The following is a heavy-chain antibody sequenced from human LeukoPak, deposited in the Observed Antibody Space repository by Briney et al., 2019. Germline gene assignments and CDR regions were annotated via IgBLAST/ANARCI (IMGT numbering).Heavy chain of an antibody. CDR3: ARGRLGELYFDY. J-gene: IGHJ4*02. V-gene: IGHV4-59*01. CDR2: IYYSGST. Sequence: PSETLSLTCTVSGGSISSYYWSWIRQPPGKGLEWIGYIYYSGSTNYNPSLKSRVTISADTSKNQFSLKLSSVTAADTAVYYCARGRLGELYFDYWDQGTLVTVSS. CDR1: GGSISSYY. D-gene: IGHD1-26*01.